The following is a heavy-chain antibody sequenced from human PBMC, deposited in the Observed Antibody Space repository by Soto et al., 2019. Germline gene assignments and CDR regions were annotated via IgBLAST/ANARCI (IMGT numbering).Heavy chain of an antibody. CDR1: GYTFTSYY. V-gene: IGHV1-46*03. D-gene: IGHD3-3*01. J-gene: IGHJ6*03. CDR2: INPSGGST. CDR3: ASQILVKIFGVVTPPGGMDV. Sequence: VASVKVSRKASGYTFTSYYIHWVRQAPGQGLEWMGIINPSGGSTSYAQKFQGRVTMTRDTSTSTVYMELSSLRSEDTAVYYCASQILVKIFGVVTPPGGMDVWGKGNTVTVSS.